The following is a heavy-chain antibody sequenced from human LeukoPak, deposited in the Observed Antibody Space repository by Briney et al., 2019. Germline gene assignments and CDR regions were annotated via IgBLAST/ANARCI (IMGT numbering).Heavy chain of an antibody. V-gene: IGHV3-33*06. CDR1: GFTFSSYG. CDR3: AKGKDYYYYYYMDV. CDR2: IWYDGSNK. J-gene: IGHJ6*03. Sequence: GRSLRLSCAASGFTFSSYGMHWVRQAPGKGLEGVAVIWYDGSNKYYADSVKGRFTISRDNSKNTLYLQMNSLRAEDTALYYCAKGKDYYYYYYMDVWGKGTTVTVSS.